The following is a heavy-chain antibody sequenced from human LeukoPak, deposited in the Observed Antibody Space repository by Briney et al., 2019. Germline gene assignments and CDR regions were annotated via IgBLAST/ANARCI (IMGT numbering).Heavy chain of an antibody. CDR2: PNPHSGGT. Sequence: ASVKVSCEASGYTXRDYYIYWVRQAPGQGLEWLGWPNPHSGGTNYAQKFQGRVTLTSDTSISTAYMELSPLTSDDTAIYYCARGLRIINGLDVWGQGTTVIVSS. D-gene: IGHD2-15*01. CDR3: ARGLRIINGLDV. CDR1: GYTXRDYY. V-gene: IGHV1-2*02. J-gene: IGHJ6*02.